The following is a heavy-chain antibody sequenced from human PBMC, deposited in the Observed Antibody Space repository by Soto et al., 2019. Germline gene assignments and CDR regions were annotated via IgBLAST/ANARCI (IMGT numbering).Heavy chain of an antibody. J-gene: IGHJ6*02. V-gene: IGHV1-2*04. Sequence: ASVTVSCKASGSTFTGYYMHWVRQAPGQGLEWMGWINPNSGGTNYAQKFQGWVTMTRDTSISTAYMELSRLRSDDTAVYYCARVRIAAAGYYYYGMDVWGQGTTVTVSS. CDR2: INPNSGGT. CDR1: GSTFTGYY. CDR3: ARVRIAAAGYYYYGMDV. D-gene: IGHD6-13*01.